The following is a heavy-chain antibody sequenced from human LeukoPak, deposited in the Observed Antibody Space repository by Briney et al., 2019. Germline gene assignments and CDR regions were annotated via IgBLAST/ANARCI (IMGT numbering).Heavy chain of an antibody. CDR2: IIPIFGTA. CDR1: GGTFRSYA. V-gene: IGHV1-69*05. CDR3: ASRVLSSYGYYFDY. J-gene: IGHJ4*02. D-gene: IGHD5-18*01. Sequence: SVKVSCKASGGTFRSYAISWVRQAPGQGLEWMGRIIPIFGTANYAQKFQGRVTITTDESTSTAYMELSSLRSEDTAVYYCASRVLSSYGYYFDYWGQGTLVTVSS.